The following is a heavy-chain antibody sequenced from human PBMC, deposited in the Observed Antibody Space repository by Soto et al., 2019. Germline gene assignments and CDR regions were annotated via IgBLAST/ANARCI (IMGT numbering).Heavy chain of an antibody. CDR1: GGSISSGGYS. V-gene: IGHV4-30-2*01. CDR2: IYHSGST. D-gene: IGHD3-10*01. CDR3: ASAMIRGVIGFDY. Sequence: SETLSLTCAVSGGSISSGGYSWSWIRQPPGKGLEWIGYIYHSGSTYYNPSLKSRVTVSVDKSKNQFSLKLSSVTAADTAVYYCASAMIRGVIGFDYWGQGTLVTVSS. J-gene: IGHJ4*02.